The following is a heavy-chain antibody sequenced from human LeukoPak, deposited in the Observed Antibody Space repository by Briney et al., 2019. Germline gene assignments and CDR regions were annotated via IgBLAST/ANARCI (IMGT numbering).Heavy chain of an antibody. D-gene: IGHD3-16*01. V-gene: IGHV1-8*01. CDR1: GYTFTSYD. CDR2: MNPNSGNT. Sequence: ASVKVSCKASGYTFTSYDINWVRQATGQGLEWMGWMNPNSGNTGYAQKFQGRVTMTRNTSISTAYMELSSLRSEDMAVYYCARDSSPFMITFGGVGARGFDYWGQGTLVTVSS. CDR3: ARDSSPFMITFGGVGARGFDY. J-gene: IGHJ4*02.